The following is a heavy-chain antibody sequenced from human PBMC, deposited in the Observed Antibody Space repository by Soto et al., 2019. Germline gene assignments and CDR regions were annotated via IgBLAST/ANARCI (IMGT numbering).Heavy chain of an antibody. J-gene: IGHJ6*02. D-gene: IGHD6-13*01. CDR1: GFNFNNYG. V-gene: IGHV3-33*01. CDR2: IWNDGNGY. Sequence: QVQLVESGGGVVQPGRSLRLSCEASGFNFNNYGMHWVGQAPGKGLEWVAVIWNDGNGYYYANSVKGRFTISRDNSKNTLYLQMSCLRAEDTAVYYCARRQISPPTRGAASARGGMDVWGQGTTVTVSS. CDR3: ARRQISPPTRGAASARGGMDV.